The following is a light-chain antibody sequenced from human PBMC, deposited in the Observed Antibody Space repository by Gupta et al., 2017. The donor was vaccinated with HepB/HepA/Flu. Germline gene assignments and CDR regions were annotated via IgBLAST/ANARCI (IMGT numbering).Light chain of an antibody. CDR2: KVS. J-gene: IGKJ2*01. CDR1: QSLVYSDGNTY. Sequence: VVLRQSPLALPVTLGQPASIACRSSQSLVYSDGNTYLNWFQQRPGQSPRRLISKVSNRDAGVTDRFSGSGFSNDPTLKISRAEVDDVGVYHPRQRTHWPLYTFGQGTKLDTK. CDR3: RQRTHWPLYT. V-gene: IGKV2-30*01.